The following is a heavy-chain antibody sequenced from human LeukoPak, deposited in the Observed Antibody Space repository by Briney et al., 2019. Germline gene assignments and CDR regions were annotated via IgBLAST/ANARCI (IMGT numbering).Heavy chain of an antibody. V-gene: IGHV3-30*18. CDR2: ISYDGSNK. D-gene: IGHD6-13*01. CDR1: GFTFSNYG. CDR3: AKVVRSSWYNFDY. J-gene: IGHJ4*02. Sequence: GGSLRLSCAASGFTFSNYGMHWVRQAPGKGLEWVAVISYDGSNKYYADSVKGRFTSSRDNSKNTLYLQMNSLRAEDTAVYYCAKVVRSSWYNFDYWGQGTLVTVSS.